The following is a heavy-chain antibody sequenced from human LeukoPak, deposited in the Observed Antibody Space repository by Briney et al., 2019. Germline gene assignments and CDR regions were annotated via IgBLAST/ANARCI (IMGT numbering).Heavy chain of an antibody. Sequence: PSETLSLTCAVYGGSFSGYYWSWIRQPPGKGLEGIGEINHSGSTNYNPSLKSRVTISVDTSKNQFSPKLSSVTAADTAVYYCARGNTDSTFDYWGQGTLVTVSS. CDR3: ARGNTDSTFDY. J-gene: IGHJ4*02. CDR2: INHSGST. D-gene: IGHD3-22*01. V-gene: IGHV4-34*01. CDR1: GGSFSGYY.